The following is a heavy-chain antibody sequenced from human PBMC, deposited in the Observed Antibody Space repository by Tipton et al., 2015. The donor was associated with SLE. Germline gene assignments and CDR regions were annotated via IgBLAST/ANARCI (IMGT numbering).Heavy chain of an antibody. CDR2: VFPGGPT. CDR3: ARWEVGYTTNWERFDC. J-gene: IGHJ4*02. Sequence: TLSLTCAVYGGSFSGSYWSWIRQSPGKGLEWIGEVFPGGPTNYNPSLKSRVTISLDTSRNQFSLRLSSVTAADTAVYFCARWEVGYTTNWERFDCWGLGALVTVSS. V-gene: IGHV4-34*12. D-gene: IGHD1-1*01. CDR1: GGSFSGSY.